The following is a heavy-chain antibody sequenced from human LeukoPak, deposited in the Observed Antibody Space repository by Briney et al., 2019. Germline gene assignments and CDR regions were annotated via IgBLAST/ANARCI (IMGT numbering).Heavy chain of an antibody. Sequence: GGSLRLSCAASGYTFSSYAMHWVRQAPGKGLEWVAVISYDGSNKYYADSVKGRFTISRDNSKNTLYLQMNSLRAEDTAVYYCARDLASSGSYYSLPDYWGQGTLVTVSS. J-gene: IGHJ4*02. CDR3: ARDLASSGSYYSLPDY. V-gene: IGHV3-30-3*01. CDR1: GYTFSSYA. D-gene: IGHD1-26*01. CDR2: ISYDGSNK.